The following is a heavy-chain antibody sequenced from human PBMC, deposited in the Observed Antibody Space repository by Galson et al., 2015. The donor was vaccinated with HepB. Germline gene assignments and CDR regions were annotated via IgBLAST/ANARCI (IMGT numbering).Heavy chain of an antibody. CDR3: ARHCPNWRMSSSCPHVAFDI. Sequence: SLRLSCAASGFTFSSYSMNWVRQAPGKGLEWVSSISSSSSYIYYADSVKGRFTISGDNSKNSLFLQMNSLRVEDTAMYYCARHCPNWRMSSSCPHVAFDIWGQGTMVTVSS. CDR2: ISSSSSYI. J-gene: IGHJ3*02. CDR1: GFTFSSYS. V-gene: IGHV3-21*04. D-gene: IGHD6-13*01.